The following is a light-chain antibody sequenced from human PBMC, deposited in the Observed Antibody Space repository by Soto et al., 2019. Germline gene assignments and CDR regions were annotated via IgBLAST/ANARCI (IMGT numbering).Light chain of an antibody. V-gene: IGLV1-51*01. CDR2: DNN. CDR1: SSNIGNNY. Sequence: QSVLTQPPSVSEAPGQKVTIACSGSSSNIGNNYVSWYQQLPGTAPKLLIYDNNKRPSGIPDRFSGSKSGTSATLGITGLQTGDEADYYCGTWDSSLSAVVFGGGTKLTV. J-gene: IGLJ2*01. CDR3: GTWDSSLSAVV.